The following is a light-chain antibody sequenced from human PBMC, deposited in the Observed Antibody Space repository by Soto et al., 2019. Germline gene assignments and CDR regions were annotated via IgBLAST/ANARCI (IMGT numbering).Light chain of an antibody. CDR1: QSVSSS. J-gene: IGKJ5*01. CDR2: DIF. V-gene: IGKV3-20*01. CDR3: QQYGSSEII. Sequence: EIVMTQSPVTLSVSPGERATLSCRASQSVSSSLAWYQQKPGQAPRLLIYDIFSRATGIPDRFSGSVSGTDFTLTITRLEPEDFAVFYCQQYGSSEIIFGQGTRLEI.